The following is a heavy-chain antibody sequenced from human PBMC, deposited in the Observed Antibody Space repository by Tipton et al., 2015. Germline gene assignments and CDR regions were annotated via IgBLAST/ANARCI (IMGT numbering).Heavy chain of an antibody. CDR3: AREVTXMIGLTRXVGFDY. CDR2: VYYTGST. D-gene: IGHD3/OR15-3a*01. Sequence: TLSLTCAVYGGSFSGYYWSWIRQPPGKGLEWIGYVYYTGSTNYNPSLKSRVTIPIDTSRNHFSLNLSSATAADTAVYYCAREVTXMIGLTRXVGFDYWGQGILVTVSS. CDR1: GGSFSGYY. V-gene: IGHV4-59*01. J-gene: IGHJ4*02.